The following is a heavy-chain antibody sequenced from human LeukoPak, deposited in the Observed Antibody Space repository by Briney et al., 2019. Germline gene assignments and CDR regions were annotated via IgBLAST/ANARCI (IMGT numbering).Heavy chain of an antibody. D-gene: IGHD4-17*01. J-gene: IGHJ5*02. CDR3: VRDGDGDYRGWFDP. V-gene: IGHV4-59*12. CDR1: GGSISGYY. CDR2: IYHSGST. Sequence: SETLSLTCTVSGGSISGYYWSWVRQPPGKGLGWIGTIYHSGSTYYNPSLKSRVTISVDTSKNQFSLRLSSVTAADTALYYCVRDGDGDYRGWFDPWGQGTLVTVSS.